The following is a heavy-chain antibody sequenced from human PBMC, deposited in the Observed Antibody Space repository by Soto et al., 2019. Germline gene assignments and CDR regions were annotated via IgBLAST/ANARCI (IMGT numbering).Heavy chain of an antibody. CDR2: ISAYNGNT. D-gene: IGHD4-4*01. J-gene: IGHJ6*02. CDR1: GYTFTSNG. Sequence: GASVKLSCKDSGYTFTSNGISWVRQAPGQGLEWMGWISAYNGNTNYAQKLQGRVTMTTDTSTSTAYMELRSLRSDDTAVYYCARPVSYYYYGMDVWGQGTTVTVSS. V-gene: IGHV1-18*01. CDR3: ARPVSYYYYGMDV.